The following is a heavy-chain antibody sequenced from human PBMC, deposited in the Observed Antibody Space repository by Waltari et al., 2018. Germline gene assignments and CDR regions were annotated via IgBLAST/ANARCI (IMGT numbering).Heavy chain of an antibody. J-gene: IGHJ5*02. CDR1: GYRFPSYW. CDR3: ARRDCISSSCYDGWFDL. D-gene: IGHD2-2*01. Sequence: EVQLVQSGAEVRKPGESLRISCEGSGYRFPSYWIGWVRQMPGKGLEWMGVVNPGDSETRYSPSVRGQVTISADKSIFTAYLQWSSLKASDTAIYYCARRDCISSSCYDGWFDLWGQGTLVTVSS. V-gene: IGHV5-51*01. CDR2: VNPGDSET.